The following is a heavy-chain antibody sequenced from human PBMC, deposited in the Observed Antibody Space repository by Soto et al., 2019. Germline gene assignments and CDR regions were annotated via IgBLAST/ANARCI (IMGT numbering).Heavy chain of an antibody. CDR1: GFSVSNTY. CDR2: IYRGRAT. V-gene: IGHV3-53*01. CDR3: ARDRIDSSRADSFDI. D-gene: IGHD6-6*01. Sequence: EVQLVESGGGLIQPGGSLRLSCAVSGFSVSNTYMSWGRQAPGKGLEWISVIYRGRATYYADSVKGRFTISRDDSRNTVYLQMNSLTTEDTAVYFCARDRIDSSRADSFDIWGQGTMVIVSS. J-gene: IGHJ3*02.